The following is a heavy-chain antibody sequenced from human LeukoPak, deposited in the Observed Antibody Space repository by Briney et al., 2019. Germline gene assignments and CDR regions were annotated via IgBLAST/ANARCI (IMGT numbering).Heavy chain of an antibody. CDR1: GYTFTSYG. J-gene: IGHJ4*02. CDR3: AREDRWFGELSIDY. Sequence: ASVKVSCKASGYTFTSYGISWVRQAPGQGLEWMGWISAYNGNTNYAQKLQGRVTITRDTSASTAYMELSSLRSEDTAVYYCAREDRWFGELSIDYWGQGTLVTVSS. V-gene: IGHV1-18*04. CDR2: ISAYNGNT. D-gene: IGHD3-10*01.